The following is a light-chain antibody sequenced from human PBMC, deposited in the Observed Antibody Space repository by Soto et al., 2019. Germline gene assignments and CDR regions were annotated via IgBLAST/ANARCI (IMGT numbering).Light chain of an antibody. CDR1: SSDVGLYDY. CDR3: SSYTGDRSYV. J-gene: IGLJ1*01. Sequence: QSVLTQPASVSGSPGQSITISCTGTSSDVGLYDYVSWYQQHPGKAPQLMIYAVSNRPSGVSNRFSASKSGNTASLFISGLQAEDEADYYCSSYTGDRSYVFGSGTKVTVL. V-gene: IGLV2-14*01. CDR2: AVS.